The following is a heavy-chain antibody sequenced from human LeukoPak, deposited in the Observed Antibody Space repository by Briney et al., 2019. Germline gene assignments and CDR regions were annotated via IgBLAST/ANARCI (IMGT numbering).Heavy chain of an antibody. Sequence: PSETLSLTCSVSGGSISSSSHYCVWIRQPPGRGLEWIGNIYYSGSTYYSPSLKSRVTMSVDTSKNQFSLRLSSATAADTAVYYCARYSSSSGWFDPWGQGTLVTVSS. CDR2: IYYSGST. D-gene: IGHD6-6*01. V-gene: IGHV4-39*01. J-gene: IGHJ5*02. CDR1: GGSISSSSHY. CDR3: ARYSSSSGWFDP.